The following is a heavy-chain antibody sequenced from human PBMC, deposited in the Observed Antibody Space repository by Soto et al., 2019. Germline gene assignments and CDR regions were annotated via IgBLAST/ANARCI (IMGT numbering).Heavy chain of an antibody. Sequence: KPSETLSLTCTVSGGSISSGGYYWSWIRQHPGKGLEWIGYIYYSGSTYYNPSLKSRVTISVDTSKNQFSLKLSSVTAADTAVYYCARNLNWNDVVAFDIWGQGTMVTVSS. D-gene: IGHD1-1*01. J-gene: IGHJ3*02. CDR1: GGSISSGGYY. CDR2: IYYSGST. CDR3: ARNLNWNDVVAFDI. V-gene: IGHV4-31*03.